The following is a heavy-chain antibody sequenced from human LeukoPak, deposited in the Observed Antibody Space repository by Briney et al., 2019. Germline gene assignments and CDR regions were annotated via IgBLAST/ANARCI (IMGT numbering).Heavy chain of an antibody. CDR1: GFTFSSYW. Sequence: GGSLRLSCAASGFTFSSYWMSWVRQAPGKGLEWVANIKQDGSEKYYVDSVKGRFTISRDNAEKSLNLQMNSLRAEDTAVYYCARDRGGSYSAIDYWGQGTLVTVSS. V-gene: IGHV3-7*01. J-gene: IGHJ4*02. D-gene: IGHD2-15*01. CDR2: IKQDGSEK. CDR3: ARDRGGSYSAIDY.